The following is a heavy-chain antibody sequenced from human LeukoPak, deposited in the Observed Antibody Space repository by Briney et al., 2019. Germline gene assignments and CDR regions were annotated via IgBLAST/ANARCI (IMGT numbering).Heavy chain of an antibody. Sequence: GGSLRLSCAASGFTVSSNYMSWVRPAPERGLEWVSVIYSGGSTYYADSVKCRFTISRDNSKNTLYLQMNSLRAEDTAVYYCAREGPTMVRGVIRKRNYYFDYWGQGTLVTVSS. J-gene: IGHJ4*02. V-gene: IGHV3-53*05. D-gene: IGHD3-10*01. CDR3: AREGPTMVRGVIRKRNYYFDY. CDR2: IYSGGST. CDR1: GFTVSSNY.